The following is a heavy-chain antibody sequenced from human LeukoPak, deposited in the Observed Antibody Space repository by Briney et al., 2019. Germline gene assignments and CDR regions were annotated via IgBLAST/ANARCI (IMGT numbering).Heavy chain of an antibody. J-gene: IGHJ6*03. Sequence: GGSLRLSCAASGFTFISYGMHWVRQAPGKGLAWVAFIRYDGSNKYYADSVKGRFTISRDNSKNTLYLQMKSLRAEDTAVYYCAKGGGYEAQYYYYYLDVWGKGTTVTISS. CDR1: GFTFISYG. D-gene: IGHD5-12*01. V-gene: IGHV3-30*02. CDR3: AKGGGYEAQYYYYYLDV. CDR2: IRYDGSNK.